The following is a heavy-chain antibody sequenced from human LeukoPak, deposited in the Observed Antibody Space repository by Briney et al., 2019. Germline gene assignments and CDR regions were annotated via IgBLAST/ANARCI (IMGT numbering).Heavy chain of an antibody. V-gene: IGHV1-69*13. CDR1: GGTFSSYA. J-gene: IGHJ6*03. D-gene: IGHD5-12*01. CDR2: IIPIFGTT. CDR3: AGGGYSTSTAYYYYYMDV. Sequence: SVKVSCKASGGTFSSYAISWIRQAPGQGLEWMGGIIPIFGTTNYAQNFQDRVTITADESTSTAHMDLSSLRSEDTAIYYCAGGGYSTSTAYYYYYMDVWGKGTTVTVSS.